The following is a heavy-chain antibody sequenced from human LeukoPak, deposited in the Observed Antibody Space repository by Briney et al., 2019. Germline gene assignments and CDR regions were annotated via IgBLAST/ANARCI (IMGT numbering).Heavy chain of an antibody. D-gene: IGHD2-2*01. CDR2: IRYDANTDAT. CDR3: NSGNQLDY. Sequence: GGSLRLSCAASEFTFRGSAIYWVRQASGKGLEWVGRIRYDANTDATTYAASVHGRFTTPRDDSQNTAYLQMNSLKPEDTAVYYCNSGNQLDYWGQGTLVTVSS. V-gene: IGHV3-73*01. CDR1: EFTFRGSA. J-gene: IGHJ4*02.